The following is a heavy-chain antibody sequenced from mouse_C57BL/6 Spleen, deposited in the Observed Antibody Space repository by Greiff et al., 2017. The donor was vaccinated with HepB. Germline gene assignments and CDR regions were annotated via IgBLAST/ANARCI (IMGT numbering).Heavy chain of an antibody. Sequence: VQLQQSGPELVKPGASVKIPCKASGYTFTDYNMDWVKQSHGKSLEWIGDINPNNGGTIYNQKFKGKATLTVDTSSSTAYMELRSLTSEDTAVYYCARGGRTTGYFDVWGTGTTVTVSS. CDR2: INPNNGGT. CDR3: ARGGRTTGYFDV. CDR1: GYTFTDYN. V-gene: IGHV1-18*01. J-gene: IGHJ1*03. D-gene: IGHD2-1*01.